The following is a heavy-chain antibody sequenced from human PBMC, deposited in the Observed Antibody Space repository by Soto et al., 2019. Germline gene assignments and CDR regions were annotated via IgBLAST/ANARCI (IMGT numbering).Heavy chain of an antibody. V-gene: IGHV3-73*01. CDR2: IRSKANSYAT. Sequence: GGSLRLSCAASGFTVSGSAMHWVRQASGKGLEWVGRIRSKANSYATAYAASVKGRFTISRDDSKNTAYLQMNSLKASDSALYYCARGKYSSPRGGLDVWGQGTPVTVS. CDR1: GFTVSGSA. CDR3: ARGKYSSPRGGLDV. J-gene: IGHJ6*02. D-gene: IGHD4-4*01.